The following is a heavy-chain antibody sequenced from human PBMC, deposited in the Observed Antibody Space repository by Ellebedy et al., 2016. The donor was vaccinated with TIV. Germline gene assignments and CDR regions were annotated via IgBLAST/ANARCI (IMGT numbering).Heavy chain of an antibody. D-gene: IGHD3-10*01. J-gene: IGHJ4*02. CDR3: ARGGASSLPFDY. V-gene: IGHV4-4*07. Sequence: MPSETLSLTCTVFGGSISSFYWSWIRQPAGKGPEWIGLLHPSGTTNYNDSLKSRVTVSVDTSKNQFSLKLVSVTPADTAVYYCARGGASSLPFDYWGQGVLVTVSS. CDR1: GGSISSFY. CDR2: LHPSGTT.